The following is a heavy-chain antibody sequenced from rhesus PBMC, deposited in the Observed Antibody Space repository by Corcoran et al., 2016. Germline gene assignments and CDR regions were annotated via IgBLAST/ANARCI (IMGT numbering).Heavy chain of an antibody. J-gene: IGHJ4*01. CDR1: GGSVSSSDW. CDR2: ISGSSGST. Sequence: QVQLQESGPGLVKPSETLSLTCAVSGGSVSSSDWWSWIRQPPGKGLEWIGYISGSSGSTYYNPSLKSRVTISPDTSKNQFSLKLRSVTDADTAVYYCARDRRWYYNIWTGENYFDYWGQGVLVTVSS. V-gene: IGHV4-65*01. D-gene: IGHD3-3*01. CDR3: ARDRRWYYNIWTGENYFDY.